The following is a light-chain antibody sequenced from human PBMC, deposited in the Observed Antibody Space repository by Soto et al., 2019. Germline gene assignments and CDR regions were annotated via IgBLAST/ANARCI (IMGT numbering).Light chain of an antibody. Sequence: EIVLTQSPATLSLSPGERATLSCRASQSVSSYLAWYQQKPGQAPRLLIYDASNRATGIPARFSGSGSGSAFTLTISSLEPEDFAVYYYQQRSYWPLFTFGPGTKVDIK. CDR3: QQRSYWPLFT. J-gene: IGKJ3*01. CDR2: DAS. CDR1: QSVSSY. V-gene: IGKV3-11*01.